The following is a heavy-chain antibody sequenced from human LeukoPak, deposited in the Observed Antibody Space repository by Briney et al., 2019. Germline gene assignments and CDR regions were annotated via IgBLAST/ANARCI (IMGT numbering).Heavy chain of an antibody. CDR2: ISDSGNT. D-gene: IGHD3-22*01. V-gene: IGHV3-23*01. CDR1: GFTLSSYA. Sequence: PGGSLRLSCAASGFTLSSYAMSWVRQAPGKGLEWVSAISDSGNTYHADSVKGRFTISRDSAKNSLYLQMNSLRAEDTAFYYCARVQQYDKFDYWGQGTLVTVSS. CDR3: ARVQQYDKFDY. J-gene: IGHJ4*02.